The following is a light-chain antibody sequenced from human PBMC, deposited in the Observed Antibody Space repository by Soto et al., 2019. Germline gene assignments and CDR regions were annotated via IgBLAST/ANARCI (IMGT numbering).Light chain of an antibody. Sequence: EIVLTQSPGTLSLSPGERATLSCRASQSVSSNYLAWYQQKPGQAPRLLIYGASSRATGIPDRFSGSGSGTDFTLTISRLEPEDFAVYYCQQYGNSPQTFGQGTKVETK. V-gene: IGKV3-20*01. J-gene: IGKJ1*01. CDR1: QSVSSNY. CDR3: QQYGNSPQT. CDR2: GAS.